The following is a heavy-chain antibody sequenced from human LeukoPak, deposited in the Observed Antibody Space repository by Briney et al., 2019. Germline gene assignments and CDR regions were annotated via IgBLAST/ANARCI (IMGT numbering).Heavy chain of an antibody. CDR1: GGSISSGSYY. Sequence: SETLSLTCTVSGGSISSGSYYWSWIRQPAGKGLEWIGRVYTSGSTNYNPSLKSRVTISVDTSKNQFSLKLSSVTAADTAVYYCARDSQWLAYHHFDYWGQGTLVTVSS. CDR3: ARDSQWLAYHHFDY. J-gene: IGHJ4*02. V-gene: IGHV4-61*02. CDR2: VYTSGST. D-gene: IGHD6-19*01.